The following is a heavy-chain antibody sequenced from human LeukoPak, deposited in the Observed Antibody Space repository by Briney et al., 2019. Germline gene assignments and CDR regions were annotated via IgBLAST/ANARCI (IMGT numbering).Heavy chain of an antibody. Sequence: TLSLACTVSGGSITSYYWGWIRHPPEKGREWIGYIYYSGSTNYTPSLQSRVTISVDTSKNHSSLKLSSVTAADTAVYYCARDKTEGYYYYYMDVWGKGTTVTVSS. CDR1: GGSITSYY. D-gene: IGHD1-14*01. CDR2: IYYSGST. J-gene: IGHJ6*03. CDR3: ARDKTEGYYYYYMDV. V-gene: IGHV4-59*01.